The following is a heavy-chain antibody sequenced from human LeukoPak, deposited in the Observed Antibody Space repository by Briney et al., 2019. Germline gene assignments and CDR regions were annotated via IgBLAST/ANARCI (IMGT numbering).Heavy chain of an antibody. CDR2: IDFTGSV. Sequence: SETLSLTCTVSGGSIRIGTYYWSWIRQPAGKGLEWIGRIDFTGSVNYNPTLRSRLTMSVDTSKNQFSLKVTSVTAADTAVYYCARVHDSSGYGMYYFDYWGQGTLVTVSS. J-gene: IGHJ4*02. V-gene: IGHV4-61*02. CDR3: ARVHDSSGYGMYYFDY. CDR1: GGSIRIGTYY. D-gene: IGHD3-22*01.